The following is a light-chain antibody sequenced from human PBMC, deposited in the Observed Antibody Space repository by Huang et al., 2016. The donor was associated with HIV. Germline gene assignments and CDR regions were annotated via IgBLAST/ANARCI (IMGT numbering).Light chain of an antibody. CDR3: LQHHAYPRT. Sequence: DIQLTQSPSAMSASVGDRVSITCRASQGIANYLVWFQQRQGGATKRLIYAAASLQSGVPSRFSGSGSGTKFTLTISGLQPEDFATYYCLQHHAYPRTFGQGTKVEV. V-gene: IGKV1-17*03. CDR2: AAA. CDR1: QGIANY. J-gene: IGKJ1*01.